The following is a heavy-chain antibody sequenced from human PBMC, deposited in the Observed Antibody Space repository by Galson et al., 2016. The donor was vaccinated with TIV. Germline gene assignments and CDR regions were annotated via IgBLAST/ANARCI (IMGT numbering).Heavy chain of an antibody. CDR3: ARDKTGYSSTWFEA. CDR1: GDTFRTYT. CDR2: IIPLHGLS. Sequence: SVKVSCKASGDTFRTYTVSWVRQAPGQGLEWMGGIIPLHGLSNHAQKFEGRVAITADEPTSTVYMVLSSLRSEDTAVYYCARDKTGYSSTWFEAWGQGTLVTVSS. D-gene: IGHD6-13*01. V-gene: IGHV1-69*10. J-gene: IGHJ5*02.